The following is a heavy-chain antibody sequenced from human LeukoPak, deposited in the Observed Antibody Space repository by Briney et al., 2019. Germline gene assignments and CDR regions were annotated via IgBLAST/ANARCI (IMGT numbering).Heavy chain of an antibody. CDR3: ARGRARGSGSYYNVPYYYYGMDV. J-gene: IGHJ6*02. CDR2: INHSGST. V-gene: IGHV4-34*01. D-gene: IGHD3-10*01. Sequence: SETLSLTCAVYGGSFSGYYWSWIRQPPGKGREWIGEINHSGSTNYNPSLKSRVTISVDTSKDQFSLKLSSVTAADTAVYYCARGRARGSGSYYNVPYYYYGMDVWGQGTTVTVSS. CDR1: GGSFSGYY.